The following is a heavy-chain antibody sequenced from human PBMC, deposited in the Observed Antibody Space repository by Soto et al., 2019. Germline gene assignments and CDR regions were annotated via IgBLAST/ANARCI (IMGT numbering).Heavy chain of an antibody. Sequence: SETLSLTCTVSGGSISSYYWSWIRQTPGKGPEWIGYIFYFGSTNYNPSLKSRVTLSIDTSKNQLSLKLSSVTAADTAVYYCARHSPDFDWLSQFDYWGQGTLVTVSS. D-gene: IGHD3-9*01. J-gene: IGHJ4*02. CDR3: ARHSPDFDWLSQFDY. CDR1: GGSISSYY. CDR2: IFYFGST. V-gene: IGHV4-59*08.